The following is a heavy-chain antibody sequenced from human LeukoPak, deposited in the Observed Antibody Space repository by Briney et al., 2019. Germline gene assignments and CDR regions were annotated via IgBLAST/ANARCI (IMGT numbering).Heavy chain of an antibody. CDR3: ARTGPGLISSFDY. V-gene: IGHV4-39*07. D-gene: IGHD2-15*01. J-gene: IGHJ4*02. CDR1: GGSISSSSYY. CDR2: IYYSGST. Sequence: RSSETLSLTCTVSGGSISSSSYYWGWIRQPPGKGLEWIGNIYYSGSTYYNPSLKSRVTISVDTSKNQFSLKLSSVTAADTAVYYCARTGPGLISSFDYWGQGTLVTVSS.